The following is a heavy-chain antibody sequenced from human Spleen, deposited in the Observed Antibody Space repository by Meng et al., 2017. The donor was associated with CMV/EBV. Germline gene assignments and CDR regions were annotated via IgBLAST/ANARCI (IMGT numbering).Heavy chain of an antibody. V-gene: IGHV3-30-3*01. CDR1: GFTFSSYA. D-gene: IGHD3-3*01. Sequence: AASGFTFSSYAMHWVRQAPGKGLEWVAVISYDGSNIFYADSVKGRFSISRDNSKNTLYLQMNTLRVEDTAVYYCAGAFRGGYYTNDYWGQGTLVTVSS. J-gene: IGHJ4*02. CDR2: ISYDGSNI. CDR3: AGAFRGGYYTNDY.